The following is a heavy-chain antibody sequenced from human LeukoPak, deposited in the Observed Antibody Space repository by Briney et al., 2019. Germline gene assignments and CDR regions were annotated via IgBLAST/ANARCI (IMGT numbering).Heavy chain of an antibody. CDR3: TTRADYDILTGYRTLDY. CDR1: GFTFSNAW. CDR2: IKSKTDGGTT. J-gene: IGHJ4*02. V-gene: IGHV3-15*01. Sequence: GGSLRLSCAASGFTFSNAWMSWVRQAPGKGLEWVGRIKSKTDGGTTDYAAPVKGRFTISRDDSKNTLYLQMNSLKTEDTAVYYCTTRADYDILTGYRTLDYWGQGTLVTVSS. D-gene: IGHD3-9*01.